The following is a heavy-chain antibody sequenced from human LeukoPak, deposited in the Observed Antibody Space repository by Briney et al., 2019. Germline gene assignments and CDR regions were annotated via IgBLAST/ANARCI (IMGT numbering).Heavy chain of an antibody. V-gene: IGHV3-53*01. CDR3: ARDWPHYYYYGMDV. CDR1: GFTFSNAW. CDR2: IYSGGST. J-gene: IGHJ6*02. Sequence: GGSLRLSCAASGFTFSNAWMSWVRQAPGKGLEWVSVIYSGGSTYYADSVKGRFTISRDNSKNTLYLQMNSLRAEDTAVYYCARDWPHYYYYGMDVWGQGTTVTVSS.